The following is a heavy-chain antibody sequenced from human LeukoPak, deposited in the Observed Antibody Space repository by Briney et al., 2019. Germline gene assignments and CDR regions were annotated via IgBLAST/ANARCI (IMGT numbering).Heavy chain of an antibody. V-gene: IGHV4-39*01. Sequence: SETLSLTCTLSGGSISSSSYYWGWIRQPPGKGLEWIGSIFYSGSIYYNPSPKCRGTMSVDSSKTQFSLELSPVTAAHSVSYYCARHPDTAMLSGYYDYMDVWGRGTTVTVAS. D-gene: IGHD5-18*01. CDR3: ARHPDTAMLSGYYDYMDV. J-gene: IGHJ6*03. CDR1: GGSISSSSYY. CDR2: IFYSGSI.